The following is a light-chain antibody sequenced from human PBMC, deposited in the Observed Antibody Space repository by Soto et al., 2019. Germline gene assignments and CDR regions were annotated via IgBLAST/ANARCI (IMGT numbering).Light chain of an antibody. CDR3: QQRTNWPPTWT. CDR1: QSVYTY. CDR2: DAS. V-gene: IGKV3-11*01. J-gene: IGKJ1*01. Sequence: EIVLTQSPATLSLSRGERATLSCRASQSVYTYLAWYQQKPGQAPRLLIYDASKRATGIPARFSGSGSGTDFTLTISSLEPEDFAVYYCQQRTNWPPTWTFGQGTKVEIK.